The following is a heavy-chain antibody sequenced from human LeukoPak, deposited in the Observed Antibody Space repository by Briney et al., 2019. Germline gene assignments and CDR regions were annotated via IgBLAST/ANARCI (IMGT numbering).Heavy chain of an antibody. CDR1: GFTVSSNY. V-gene: IGHV3-53*01. D-gene: IGHD3-22*01. CDR2: IYSGGST. J-gene: IGHJ3*02. CDR3: ARDLVITSGYDAFDI. Sequence: PGGSLRLSCAASGFTVSSNYMNWVRQAPGKGLEWVSVIYSGGSTYYADSVKGRFTISRDNSKNTLYLQMNSLRAEDTAVYYCARDLVITSGYDAFDIWGQGTMVTVSS.